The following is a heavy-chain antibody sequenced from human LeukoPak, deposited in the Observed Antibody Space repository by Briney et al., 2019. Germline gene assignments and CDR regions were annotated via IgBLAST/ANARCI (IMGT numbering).Heavy chain of an antibody. J-gene: IGHJ6*04. CDR2: IKPDGSET. D-gene: IGHD3-10*02. CDR1: GFTFSNYW. Sequence: GGSLRLSCAASGFTFSNYWMSWVRQAPEKGLEWVANIKPDGSETYYVDSLKGRFTISRDNAKNSLYLQMGSLRAEDTAVYYCAELGITMIGGVWGKGTTVTIFS. V-gene: IGHV3-7*01. CDR3: AELGITMIGGV.